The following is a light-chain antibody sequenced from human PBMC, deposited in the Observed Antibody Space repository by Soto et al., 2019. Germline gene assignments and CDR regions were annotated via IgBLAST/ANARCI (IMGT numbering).Light chain of an antibody. Sequence: QSVLTQPPSVSGAPGQRVTISCSGNSSNIGAGYDVHWYQQLPGTAPKLLVYGDNNRPSGVPDRFSGSKSATSASLAITGLQAEDEAAYYCQSYYNSLSGRVVFGGGTKLTVL. V-gene: IGLV1-40*01. J-gene: IGLJ2*01. CDR3: QSYYNSLSGRVV. CDR2: GDN. CDR1: SSNIGAGYD.